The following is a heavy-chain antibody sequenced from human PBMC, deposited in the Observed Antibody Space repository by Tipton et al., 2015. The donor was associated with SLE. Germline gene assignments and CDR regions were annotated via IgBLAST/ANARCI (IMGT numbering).Heavy chain of an antibody. Sequence: TLSLTCAVYGGSISAYYWSWIRQPPGKGLEWIGEISHTGSTNFNPSLKSRVAISADTSKRQFSLKLNSVTVADTAVYYCARDMPEHWRIAARRRGFDYWGQGTLVTVSS. CDR2: ISHTGST. V-gene: IGHV4-34*01. J-gene: IGHJ4*02. CDR3: ARDMPEHWRIAARRRGFDY. CDR1: GGSISAYY. D-gene: IGHD6-6*01.